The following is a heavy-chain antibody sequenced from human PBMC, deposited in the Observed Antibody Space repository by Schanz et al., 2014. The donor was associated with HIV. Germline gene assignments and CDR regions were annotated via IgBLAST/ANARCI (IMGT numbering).Heavy chain of an antibody. CDR2: ISGGST. CDR1: GFTFSNYA. J-gene: IGHJ4*02. D-gene: IGHD6-19*01. CDR3: AKDAYRSGWFYFDS. Sequence: EVQLLESGGGLVQPGGSLRLSCAASGFTFSNYAMTWVRQAPGKGLEWVSAISGGSTYYADSVKGRFAISRDNSKNTLYLQMNSLRSDDTAVYYCAKDAYRSGWFYFDSWGQGTPVTVSS. V-gene: IGHV3-23*01.